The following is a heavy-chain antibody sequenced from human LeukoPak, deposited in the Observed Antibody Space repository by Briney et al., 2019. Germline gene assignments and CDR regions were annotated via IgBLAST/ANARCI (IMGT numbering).Heavy chain of an antibody. CDR1: GYTFASYD. J-gene: IGHJ3*02. CDR3: ARGDDRADNAFDI. V-gene: IGHV1-8*01. D-gene: IGHD3-22*01. Sequence: GASVKVSCKASGYTFASYDINWVRQATGQGLEWMGWMNPNSGNTGYAQKFQGRVTMTRNTSISTAYMELSSLRSEDTAVYYCARGDDRADNAFDIWGQGAMVTVSS. CDR2: MNPNSGNT.